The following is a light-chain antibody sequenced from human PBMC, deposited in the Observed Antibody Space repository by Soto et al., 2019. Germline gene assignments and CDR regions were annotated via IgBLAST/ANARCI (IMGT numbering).Light chain of an antibody. V-gene: IGLV1-47*01. CDR3: ATWDDGLSGVL. CDR2: KSD. Sequence: QSVLTQPPSASGTPGQRVSITCSGSDSSIGSNSVHWYQQVPGMAPKLLVYKSDQRPSGVPDRFSGSKSVTSASLAISGLRAEDEAEYYCATWDDGLSGVLFGGGTKLTVL. CDR1: DSSIGSNS. J-gene: IGLJ2*01.